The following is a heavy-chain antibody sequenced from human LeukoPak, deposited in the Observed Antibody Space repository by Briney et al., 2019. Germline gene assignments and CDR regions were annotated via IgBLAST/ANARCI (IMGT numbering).Heavy chain of an antibody. CDR2: MSKDGRTI. CDR3: ARGSYTGFDLYFDS. CDR1: GFTQE. D-gene: IGHD5-12*01. J-gene: IGHJ4*02. V-gene: IGHV3-48*03. Sequence: TGGSLRLSCAASGFTQEMAWVRQAPGKGLEWVSYMSKDGRTIYYADSVKGRFTISRDNTRNSLFLQLNSLSADGTGFYYCARGSYTGFDLYFDSWGQGTLVTISS.